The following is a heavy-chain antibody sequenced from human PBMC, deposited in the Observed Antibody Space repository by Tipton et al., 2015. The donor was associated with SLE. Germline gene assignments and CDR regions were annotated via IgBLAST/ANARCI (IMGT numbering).Heavy chain of an antibody. V-gene: IGHV4-59*12. Sequence: TLSLTCTVSGASISTSHWTWIRQSPGKGLEWIGHIYDSGSTNYNPSLNSRVTISVDTSKNQFSLKLSSVTAADTAVYYCARGRYYFDYWGQGTLVTVSS. J-gene: IGHJ4*02. CDR3: ARGRYYFDY. CDR2: IYDSGST. CDR1: GASISTSH.